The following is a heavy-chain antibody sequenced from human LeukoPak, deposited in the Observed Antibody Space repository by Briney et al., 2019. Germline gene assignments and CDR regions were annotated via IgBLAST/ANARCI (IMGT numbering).Heavy chain of an antibody. CDR2: IYPNSGGT. D-gene: IGHD6-19*01. CDR3: ARSEQFPYYMDV. V-gene: IGHV1-2*02. Sequence: VASVKVSCKASGYTFTSYGISWVRQAPGQGLEWMGWIYPNSGGTNYAQKFQGRVTMTRDTSISTAYMELSRLRSDDTAVYYCARSEQFPYYMDVWGKGTTVTVSS. J-gene: IGHJ6*03. CDR1: GYTFTSYG.